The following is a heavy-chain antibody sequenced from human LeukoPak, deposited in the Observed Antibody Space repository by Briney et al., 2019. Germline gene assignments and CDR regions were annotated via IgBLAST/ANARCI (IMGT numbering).Heavy chain of an antibody. D-gene: IGHD3-3*01. V-gene: IGHV1-18*01. CDR2: ISAYNGNT. Sequence: ASVKVSCTASGYTFTSYGISWVRQAPGQGLEWMGWISAYNGNTNYAQKLQGRVTMTTDTSTSTAYMELRSLRSDDTAVYYCARDRDYDFWSGYYGFFDYWGQGTLVTVSS. CDR3: ARDRDYDFWSGYYGFFDY. CDR1: GYTFTSYG. J-gene: IGHJ4*02.